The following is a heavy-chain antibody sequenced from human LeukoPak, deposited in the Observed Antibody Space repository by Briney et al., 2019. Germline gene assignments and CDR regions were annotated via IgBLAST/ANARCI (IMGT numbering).Heavy chain of an antibody. Sequence: PGXSLXLSCAASGFTFSTYWMHWVRHAPGKGLLRVSRINSDGSSTSYADSVKGRFTISRDNAKNTLYPQMNSLRAEDTAVYYCARGRGDIVGTTSHFDYWGQGTLVTVSS. CDR1: GFTFSTYW. CDR2: INSDGSST. V-gene: IGHV3-74*01. CDR3: ARGRGDIVGTTSHFDY. J-gene: IGHJ4*02. D-gene: IGHD1-26*01.